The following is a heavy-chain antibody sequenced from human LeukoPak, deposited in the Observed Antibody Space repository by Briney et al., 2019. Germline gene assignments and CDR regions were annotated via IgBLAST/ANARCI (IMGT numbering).Heavy chain of an antibody. CDR3: ASDRDYYDSSGHLFDY. CDR2: INQDGSEK. D-gene: IGHD3-22*01. CDR1: GFTFSSYW. V-gene: IGHV3-7*01. Sequence: GGSLRLSCAASGFTFSSYWMSWVRQAPGKGLEWVANINQDGSEKYYVDSVKGRFTISRDNAKSSLYLQMNSLRVEDTAVYYCASDRDYYDSSGHLFDYWGQGTLVTVSS. J-gene: IGHJ4*02.